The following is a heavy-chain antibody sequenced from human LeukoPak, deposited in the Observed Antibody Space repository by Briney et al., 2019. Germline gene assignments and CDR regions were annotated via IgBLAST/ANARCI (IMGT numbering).Heavy chain of an antibody. Sequence: GGSLRLSCAASGFTFSSYGMHWVRQAPGKGLEWVAVIWYDGSNKYYADSVKGRFTISRDNSKNTLYLQMNSLSAEDTAVYYCARDTREEWYFLLGVYYYYGMDVWGQGTTVTVSS. CDR3: ARDTREEWYFLLGVYYYYGMDV. CDR1: GFTFSSYG. D-gene: IGHD3-3*01. CDR2: IWYDGSNK. J-gene: IGHJ6*02. V-gene: IGHV3-33*01.